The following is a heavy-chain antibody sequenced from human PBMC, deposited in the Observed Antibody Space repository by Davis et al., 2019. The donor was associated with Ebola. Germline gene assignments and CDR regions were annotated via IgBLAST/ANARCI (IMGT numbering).Heavy chain of an antibody. CDR3: ARESGSDGWLPLDH. D-gene: IGHD6-19*01. Sequence: GESLKISCAASGFSFSIHALHWVRQVPGKGLEWVALISYDGSVKDYAESVKGRFTVSRDNSKKTWFLDINSPTTEDTAVYYCARESGSDGWLPLDHWGQGTLVTVS. CDR1: GFSFSIHA. V-gene: IGHV3-30*04. J-gene: IGHJ4*01. CDR2: ISYDGSVK.